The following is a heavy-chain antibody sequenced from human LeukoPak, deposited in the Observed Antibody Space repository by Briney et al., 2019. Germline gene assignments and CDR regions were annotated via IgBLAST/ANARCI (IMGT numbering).Heavy chain of an antibody. J-gene: IGHJ6*02. Sequence: KPSETLPLTCTVSGGSISSYYWNWIRQPPGKGLEWIGYINYIRTTDYNPSLKSRVTISLDTSKNRFSLKLSSVTAADTAMYYCARSYSSSDHYYYYGMDVWGQGTTVTVSS. CDR3: ARSYSSSDHYYYYGMDV. CDR2: INYIRTT. CDR1: GGSISSYY. D-gene: IGHD6-13*01. V-gene: IGHV4-59*08.